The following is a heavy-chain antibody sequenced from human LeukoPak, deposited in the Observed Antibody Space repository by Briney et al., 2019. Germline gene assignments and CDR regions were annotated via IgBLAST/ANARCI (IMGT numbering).Heavy chain of an antibody. V-gene: IGHV3-7*04. Sequence: PGGSLRLSCAASGFTFSSYWMSWVRQAPGKGLEWVANIKQDGSEKYYVDSVKGRFTISRDNSKNTLYLQMNSLRAEDTAVYYCAKDSGSYSYFDYWGQGTLVTVSS. CDR2: IKQDGSEK. J-gene: IGHJ4*02. CDR1: GFTFSSYW. D-gene: IGHD1-26*01. CDR3: AKDSGSYSYFDY.